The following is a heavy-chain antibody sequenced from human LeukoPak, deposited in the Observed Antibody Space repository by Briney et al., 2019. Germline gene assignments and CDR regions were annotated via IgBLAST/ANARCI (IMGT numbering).Heavy chain of an antibody. CDR3: ARQNDRSHDY. CDR1: GGSISRSSYY. V-gene: IGHV4-39*01. J-gene: IGHJ4*02. Sequence: SETLSLTCTVSGGSISRSSYYWGWLRQPPGKGLEWIGSIYYSGTTYSNPSRESRVTISVNTSKNQFFLKLRSVTAADTAVYYCARQNDRSHDYWGQGTLVTVSS. CDR2: IYYSGTT. D-gene: IGHD1-1*01.